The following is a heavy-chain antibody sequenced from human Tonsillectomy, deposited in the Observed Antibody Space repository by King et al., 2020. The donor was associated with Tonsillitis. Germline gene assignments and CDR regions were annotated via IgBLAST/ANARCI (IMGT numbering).Heavy chain of an antibody. CDR3: ARGRSGGYRYWYFDL. CDR1: GFTFSSYD. D-gene: IGHD2-15*01. V-gene: IGHV3-13*01. Sequence: VQLVESGGGLVQPGGSLRLSCAASGFTFSSYDMHWVRQAKGKGLEWVSAIGTADDTSYPGSVKGRFTISRENAKNSLYLQMNSLRAGDTAVYYCARGRSGGYRYWYFDLWGRGTLVTVSS. CDR2: IGTADDT. J-gene: IGHJ2*01.